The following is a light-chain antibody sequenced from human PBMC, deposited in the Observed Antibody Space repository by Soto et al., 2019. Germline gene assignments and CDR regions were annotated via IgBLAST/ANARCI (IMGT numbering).Light chain of an antibody. CDR2: LGS. Sequence: DIVMTQSPLSLPVTPGEPASISCRSSQSLLHSNGYNYLDWYLQKPGQSPQVLIYLGSHRASGVPDRFSGSGSGTDFTLKISRVEAEDVGIYYCMQAIQTPLTFGGGTKVEIK. J-gene: IGKJ4*01. CDR1: QSLLHSNGYNY. CDR3: MQAIQTPLT. V-gene: IGKV2-28*01.